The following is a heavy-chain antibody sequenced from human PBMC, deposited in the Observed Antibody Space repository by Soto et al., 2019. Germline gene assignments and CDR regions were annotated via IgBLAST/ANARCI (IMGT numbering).Heavy chain of an antibody. CDR2: MDPNSGNT. D-gene: IGHD3-3*01. CDR1: GYTFTSYD. CDR3: AREGSYDFWSGYTALGRDYYYGMDV. Sequence: AASVKVSCKASGYTFTSYDINWVRQATGQGLEWMGWMDPNSGNTGYAQKFQGRVTMTRNTSISTAYMELSSLRSEDTAVYYCAREGSYDFWSGYTALGRDYYYGMDVWGQGTTVTVSS. J-gene: IGHJ6*02. V-gene: IGHV1-8*01.